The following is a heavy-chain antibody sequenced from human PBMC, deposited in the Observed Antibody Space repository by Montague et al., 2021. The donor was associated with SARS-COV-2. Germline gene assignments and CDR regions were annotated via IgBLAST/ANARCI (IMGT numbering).Heavy chain of an antibody. CDR3: AKGGYFRFDAFDL. D-gene: IGHD3-22*01. J-gene: IGHJ3*01. CDR1: GFPFSSYW. V-gene: IGHV3-74*01. CDR2: MNSDGTSR. Sequence: SLRLSCAASGFPFSSYWIHWVRQAPGKGLVWVSYMNSDGTSRGYADSVRGRFTISRDNAKNTLYLQMSSLRAEDTAVYYCAKGGYFRFDAFDLWGQGTMVTVSS.